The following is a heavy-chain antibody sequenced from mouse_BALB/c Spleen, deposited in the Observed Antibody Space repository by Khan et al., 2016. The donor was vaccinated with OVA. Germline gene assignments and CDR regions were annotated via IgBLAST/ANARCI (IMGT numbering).Heavy chain of an antibody. CDR3: ATSYYYGYYFDY. Sequence: EVQLQESGGGLVQPGGSRKLSCAASGFTFSSYGMHWVRQAPEKGLEWVAYISGDSSTIYYTDTVKGRFTISRDNPKNTLSLQMTSLMSEDTAMYYGATSYYYGYYFDYWGPGTTLTVSS. CDR2: ISGDSSTI. V-gene: IGHV5-17*02. CDR1: GFTFSSYG. J-gene: IGHJ2*01. D-gene: IGHD1-1*01.